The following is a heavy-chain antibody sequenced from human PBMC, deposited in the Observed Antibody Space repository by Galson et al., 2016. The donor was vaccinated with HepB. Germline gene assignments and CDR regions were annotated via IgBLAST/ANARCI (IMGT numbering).Heavy chain of an antibody. CDR1: GYTFTSYG. V-gene: IGHV1-18*01. J-gene: IGHJ3*02. CDR2: ISAFNGDT. CDR3: ALSWEGAFDI. D-gene: IGHD1-26*01. Sequence: SVKVSCKASGYTFTSYGISWVRQAPGQGLEWMGWISAFNGDTNYAPTLQGRVTMTTDTTPSTAYMDPRSLRSDDTAVYYCALSWEGAFDIWGQGTMVTVSS.